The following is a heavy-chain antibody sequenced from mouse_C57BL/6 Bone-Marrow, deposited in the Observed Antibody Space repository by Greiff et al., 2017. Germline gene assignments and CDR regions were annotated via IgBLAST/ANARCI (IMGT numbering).Heavy chain of an antibody. V-gene: IGHV1-47*01. CDR2: FHPYNDDT. CDR1: GYTFTTYP. CDR3: ARRDSSGPLAMDY. Sequence: VKLQQSGAELVKPGASVKMSCKASGYTFTTYPIEWMKQNHGKSLEWIGNFHPYNDDTKYNEKFKGKATLTVEKSSSTVYLELSRLTSDDSAVDYCARRDSSGPLAMDYWGQGTSVTVSS. D-gene: IGHD3-2*02. J-gene: IGHJ4*01.